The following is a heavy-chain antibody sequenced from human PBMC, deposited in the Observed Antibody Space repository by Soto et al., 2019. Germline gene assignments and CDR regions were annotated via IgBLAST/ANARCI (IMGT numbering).Heavy chain of an antibody. V-gene: IGHV2-5*02. Sequence: QITLKESGPTLVKPTQTLTLTCTFSGFSLSTSGVGVGWIRQPPGKALEWLALIYWDDDKRYSPSLKSRLTITQDPSKNQLVLTTTNMDPVDTATYYCAHCSLGDSSGWYTSDYWGQGTLVTVSS. J-gene: IGHJ4*02. D-gene: IGHD6-19*01. CDR1: GFSLSTSGVG. CDR2: IYWDDDK. CDR3: AHCSLGDSSGWYTSDY.